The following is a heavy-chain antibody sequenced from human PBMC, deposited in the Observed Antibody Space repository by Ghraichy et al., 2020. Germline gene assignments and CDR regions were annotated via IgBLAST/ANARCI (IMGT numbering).Heavy chain of an antibody. CDR2: ISASGGST. V-gene: IGHV3-23*01. CDR1: GFTFSSYA. D-gene: IGHD6-19*01. CDR3: AKGGIDSRGFDP. J-gene: IGHJ5*02. Sequence: GGSLRLSCAVSGFTFSSYAMSWVRQAPGKGLEWVSGISASGGSTYYADSVKGWFTISRDNSKNTLYLQMKSLRAEDTAVYYCAKGGIDSRGFDPWGQGTLVTVSS.